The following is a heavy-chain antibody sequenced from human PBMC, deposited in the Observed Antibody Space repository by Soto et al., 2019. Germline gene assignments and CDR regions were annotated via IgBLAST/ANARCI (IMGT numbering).Heavy chain of an antibody. CDR1: GFAVSSNY. V-gene: IGHV3-66*01. CDR2: IHSGGDT. J-gene: IGHJ6*02. D-gene: IGHD1-7*01. CDR3: ARSRTGTTYGGMDV. Sequence: ESGGDLVPPGGSLRLSCAASGFAVSSNYMTWVRQAPGKGLEWVSVIHSGGDTHYADSVRGRFTISRDNSKNTLYLQMNSLRAEDTAVYYCARSRTGTTYGGMDVWGQGTTVTVSS.